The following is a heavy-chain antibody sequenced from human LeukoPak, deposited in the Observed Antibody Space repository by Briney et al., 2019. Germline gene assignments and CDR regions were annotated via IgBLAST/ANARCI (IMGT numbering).Heavy chain of an antibody. CDR3: AKDGWVVPAAIRGSGFDY. CDR1: GYSISSGYY. Sequence: QPSETLSLTCTVSGYSISSGYYWGWIRQAPGKGLEWVSAISGSGGSTYYADSVKGRFTISRDNSKNTLYLQMNSLRAEDTAVYYCAKDGWVVPAAIRGSGFDYWGQGTLVTVSS. D-gene: IGHD2-2*02. V-gene: IGHV3-23*01. J-gene: IGHJ4*02. CDR2: ISGSGGST.